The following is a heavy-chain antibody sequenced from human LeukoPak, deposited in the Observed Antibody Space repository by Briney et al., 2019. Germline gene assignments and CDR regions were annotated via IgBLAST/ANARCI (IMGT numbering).Heavy chain of an antibody. J-gene: IGHJ5*02. D-gene: IGHD3-10*01. CDR2: INPKNGDT. V-gene: IGHV1-2*02. CDR3: ARIAGHTLVRARDSWFDP. CDR1: GYTFTGYY. Sequence: ASVKVSCKASGYTFTGYYIHWVRQAPGQGSEWMGWINPKNGDTNYAQKFQTRVTMTRDTSISTAYMELRRLRSDDTAVFYCARIAGHTLVRARDSWFDPWGQGTLVTVSP.